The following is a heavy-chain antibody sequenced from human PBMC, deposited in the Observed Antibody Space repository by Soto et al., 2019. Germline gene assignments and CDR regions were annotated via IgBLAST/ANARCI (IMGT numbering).Heavy chain of an antibody. J-gene: IGHJ4*02. CDR3: AKDGWELLYYFDY. Sequence: QVQLVESGGGVVQPGRSLRLSCAASGFTFSSYGMHWVRQAPGKGLEWVAVISYDGSNKYYADSVKGRFTISRDNSKNTLYLQMNSLRAEDTAVYYCAKDGWELLYYFDYWGQGTLVTVSS. CDR2: ISYDGSNK. D-gene: IGHD1-26*01. CDR1: GFTFSSYG. V-gene: IGHV3-30*18.